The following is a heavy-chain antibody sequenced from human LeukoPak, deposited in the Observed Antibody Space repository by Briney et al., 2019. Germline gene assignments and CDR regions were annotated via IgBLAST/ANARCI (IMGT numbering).Heavy chain of an antibody. V-gene: IGHV3-30*04. J-gene: IGHJ4*02. Sequence: PGGSLRLSCAASGFTFSTYPMHWVRQAPGKGLEWVTVISYDGSNKSYADSVKGRFTISRDNSKNTLYLQMNSLRAEDTAVYYCAKLLMAMVRGVDIDCWGQGTLVTVSS. CDR3: AKLLMAMVRGVDIDC. D-gene: IGHD3-10*01. CDR1: GFTFSTYP. CDR2: ISYDGSNK.